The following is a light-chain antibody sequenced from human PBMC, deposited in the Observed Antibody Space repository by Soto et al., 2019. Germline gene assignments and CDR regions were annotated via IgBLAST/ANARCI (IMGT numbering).Light chain of an antibody. J-gene: IGLJ1*01. Sequence: QSALTQPRSVSGSPGQSVTISCTGTSSDVGGYNYVSWYQQHPGKAPKLMIYDVSKRPSGVPDRFSGSKSGNTASLTISGLQAEDEADYYCCSYAGSHTLYVFVTGTKVTVL. CDR1: SSDVGGYNY. CDR3: CSYAGSHTLYV. V-gene: IGLV2-11*01. CDR2: DVS.